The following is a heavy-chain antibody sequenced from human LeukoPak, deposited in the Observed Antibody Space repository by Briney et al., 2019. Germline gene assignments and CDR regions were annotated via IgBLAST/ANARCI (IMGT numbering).Heavy chain of an antibody. Sequence: PGGSLRLSCAASGFTFSDYYMSWIRQAPGKGLEWVSYISSSGSTIYYADSVKGRFTIPRDNAKNSLFLQMNSLRAEDTAVYYCARDETAAAGTVNWFDPWGQGTLVTVSS. CDR3: ARDETAAAGTVNWFDP. CDR2: ISSSGSTI. V-gene: IGHV3-11*01. CDR1: GFTFSDYY. J-gene: IGHJ5*02. D-gene: IGHD6-13*01.